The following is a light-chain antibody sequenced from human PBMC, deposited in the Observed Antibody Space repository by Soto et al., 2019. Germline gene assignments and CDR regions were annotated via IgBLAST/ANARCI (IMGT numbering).Light chain of an antibody. V-gene: IGKV3-20*01. CDR3: QQYGSSLWT. Sequence: EIVLTQSPGTLYLSPGERATLSCRASQSVSSSYLAWYQQKPGQAPRLLIYGASSRATGIPDRFSGSGSVTDFTLTISRLEPEECAVYYCQQYGSSLWTFGQGTKVEIK. CDR2: GAS. J-gene: IGKJ1*01. CDR1: QSVSSSY.